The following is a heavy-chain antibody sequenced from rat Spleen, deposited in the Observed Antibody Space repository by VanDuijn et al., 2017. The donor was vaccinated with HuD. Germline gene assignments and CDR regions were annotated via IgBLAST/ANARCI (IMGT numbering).Heavy chain of an antibody. J-gene: IGHJ4*01. CDR2: MWSGRST. Sequence: QVQLMESGPGLVQPSETLSLTCTVSGFSLTSYNVHWVRQPPGKGLEWMGVMWSGRSTDYNSALKSRLSISRDTSMNQVFLKMNRLQSDDITAYAGARGGELGGMDAWGQGASVTVSS. V-gene: IGHV2-45*01. CDR3: ARGGELGGMDA. D-gene: IGHD4-3*01. CDR1: GFSLTSYN.